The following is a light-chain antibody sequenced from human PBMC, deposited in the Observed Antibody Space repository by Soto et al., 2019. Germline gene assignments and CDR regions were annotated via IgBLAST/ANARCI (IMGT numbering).Light chain of an antibody. CDR2: EVA. J-gene: IGLJ2*01. CDR1: SSDVGIYKY. V-gene: IGLV2-14*01. Sequence: QSVLTQPASVSGSPGQSITISCTGTSSDVGIYKYVSWYQQHPGKAPNLTIYEVANRPSGVSNRFSGSKSGNTASLTISGLQAEDEADYYCSSFTSSSTVVFGGGTKLTVL. CDR3: SSFTSSSTVV.